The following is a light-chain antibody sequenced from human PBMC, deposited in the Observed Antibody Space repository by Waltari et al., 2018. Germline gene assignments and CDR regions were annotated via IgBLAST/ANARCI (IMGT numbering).Light chain of an antibody. J-gene: IGKJ1*01. CDR1: QSVSNNY. CDR3: QHYVTSPWT. Sequence: DIVLTQSPGTLSLSPGERATLSCRASQSVSNNYLAWYQQKPAQAPRLLIYGASSRATGLPHRFSGSGSGTDLPLTISRLDAEDCGVYYCQHYVTSPWTFGQGTKVEIK. CDR2: GAS. V-gene: IGKV3-20*01.